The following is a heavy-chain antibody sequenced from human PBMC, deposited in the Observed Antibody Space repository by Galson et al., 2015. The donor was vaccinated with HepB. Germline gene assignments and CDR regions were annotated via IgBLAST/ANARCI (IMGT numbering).Heavy chain of an antibody. J-gene: IGHJ4*02. D-gene: IGHD5-18*01. V-gene: IGHV3-23*01. CDR2: ISGGGHNT. CDR1: GFTFSSYV. CDR3: AKYTESAFRAPIDY. Sequence: SLRLSCAASGFTFSSYVMSWVRQAPGEGLEWVSAISGGGHNTYYADSVKGRFTISRDNSKNTLFLQMNSLRADDTAVYYCAKYTESAFRAPIDYWGQGTLVTVSS.